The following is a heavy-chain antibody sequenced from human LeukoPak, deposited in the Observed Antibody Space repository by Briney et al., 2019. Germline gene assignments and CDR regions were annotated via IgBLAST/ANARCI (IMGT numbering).Heavy chain of an antibody. CDR2: ISSSGDST. CDR3: ARAGHDSSGYYGAFDY. V-gene: IGHV3-23*01. D-gene: IGHD3-22*01. CDR1: GLTFSSYA. Sequence: PGGSLRLSCAGSGLTFSSYAMSWVRQAPGKGLEWVSGISSSGDSTFYADSVKGRFTISRDNSKNTLYLQMNSLRAEDTAVYYCARAGHDSSGYYGAFDYWGQGTLVTVSS. J-gene: IGHJ4*02.